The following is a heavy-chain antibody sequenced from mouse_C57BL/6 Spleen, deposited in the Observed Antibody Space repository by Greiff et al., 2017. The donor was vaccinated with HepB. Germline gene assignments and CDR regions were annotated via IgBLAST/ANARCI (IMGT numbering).Heavy chain of an antibody. CDR3: ARENDYDWYAY. D-gene: IGHD2-4*01. CDR2: IYPGSGNT. V-gene: IGHV1-66*01. J-gene: IGHJ3*01. Sequence: VQLQQSGPELVKPGASVKISCKASGYSFTSYYIHWVKQRPGQGLEWIGWIYPGSGNTKYNEKFKGKATLTADTSSSTAYMQLSSLTSEDSAVYYCARENDYDWYAYWGRGTLVTVSA. CDR1: GYSFTSYY.